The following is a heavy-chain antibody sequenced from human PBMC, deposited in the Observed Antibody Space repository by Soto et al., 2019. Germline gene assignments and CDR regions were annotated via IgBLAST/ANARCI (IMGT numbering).Heavy chain of an antibody. V-gene: IGHV3-21*06. CDR2: ISSSSSYL. CDR1: DYTFSSYN. CDR3: AKAHTSSSYRYYALDV. Sequence: EVQLVESGGGLVKPGGSLRLSCAGSDYTFSSYNINWVRQAPGKGLEWVASISSSSSYLSYADSVKGRFTISRDNAKPSVSLQMNTLRAEDTAVYYCAKAHTSSSYRYYALDVWGQGTRVTVSS. J-gene: IGHJ6*02. D-gene: IGHD6-13*01.